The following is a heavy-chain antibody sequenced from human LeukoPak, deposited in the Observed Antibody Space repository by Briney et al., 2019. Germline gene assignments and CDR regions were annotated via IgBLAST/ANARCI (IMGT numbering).Heavy chain of an antibody. J-gene: IGHJ4*02. D-gene: IGHD5-24*01. CDR2: IYHSGST. V-gene: IGHV4-30-2*01. Sequence: PSQTLSLTCAVSGGSISSGGYSWSWIRQPPGKGLEWIGYIYHSGSTYYNPSLKSRVTISVDRSKNQFSLKLSSVTAADTAVYYRAREGGYGFIDYWGQGTLVTVSS. CDR3: AREGGYGFIDY. CDR1: GGSISSGGYS.